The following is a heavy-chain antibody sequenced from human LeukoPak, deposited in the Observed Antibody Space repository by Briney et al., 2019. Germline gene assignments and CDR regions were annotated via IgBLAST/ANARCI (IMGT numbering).Heavy chain of an antibody. V-gene: IGHV4-31*03. D-gene: IGHD5-12*01. J-gene: IGHJ4*02. CDR1: GGSISSGGYY. CDR2: IYYSGST. Sequence: SETLSLTCTVSGGSISSGGYYWSWIRQHPGKGLEWIGYIYYSGSTYYNPSPKSRVTISVDTSKNQFSLKLSSVTAADTAVYYCARDNHGYSGYVLDYWGQGTLVTVSS. CDR3: ARDNHGYSGYVLDY.